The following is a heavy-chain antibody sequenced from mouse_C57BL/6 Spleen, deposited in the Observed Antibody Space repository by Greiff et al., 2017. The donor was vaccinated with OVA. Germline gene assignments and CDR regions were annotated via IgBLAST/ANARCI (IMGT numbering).Heavy chain of an antibody. CDR2: IDPETGGT. CDR3: TRSSGYGFAY. D-gene: IGHD3-2*02. CDR1: GYTFTDYE. J-gene: IGHJ3*01. V-gene: IGHV1-15*01. Sequence: QVQLQQSGAELVRPGASVTLSCKASGYTFTDYEMHWVKQTPVHGLEWIGAIDPETGGTAYNQKFKGKAILTADKSSSTAYMELRSLTSEDSAVYYCTRSSGYGFAYWGQGTLVTVSA.